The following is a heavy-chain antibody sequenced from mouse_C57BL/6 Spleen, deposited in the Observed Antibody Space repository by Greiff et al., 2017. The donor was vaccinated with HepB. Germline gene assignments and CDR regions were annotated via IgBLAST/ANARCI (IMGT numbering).Heavy chain of an antibody. J-gene: IGHJ1*03. Sequence: QVTLKESGPGILQSSQTLSLTCPFSGFSLSTSGMGVSWIRQPSGTGLEWLAHIYWDDDKRYNPSLKSRLTISKDTSRNQVFLKITSVDTADTATYYCARTFTTVVDWYFDVWGTGTTVTVSS. CDR1: GFSLSTSGMG. CDR3: ARTFTTVVDWYFDV. CDR2: IYWDDDK. D-gene: IGHD1-1*01. V-gene: IGHV8-12*01.